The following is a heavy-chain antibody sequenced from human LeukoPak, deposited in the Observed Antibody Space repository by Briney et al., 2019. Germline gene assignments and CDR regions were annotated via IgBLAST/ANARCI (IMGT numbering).Heavy chain of an antibody. Sequence: ESGPTLVKPTQTLTLTCTFSGFSLSTSGVGVGWIRQPPGKALEWLALIYSNDDKRYSPSLKTRLTITKDTSKNQVVLTMTNMDPVDTATYSCAHSVIVGSTLGYFDYWGQGTLVTVPS. J-gene: IGHJ4*02. V-gene: IGHV2-5*01. CDR3: AHSVIVGSTLGYFDY. CDR1: GFSLSTSGVG. D-gene: IGHD1-26*01. CDR2: IYSNDDK.